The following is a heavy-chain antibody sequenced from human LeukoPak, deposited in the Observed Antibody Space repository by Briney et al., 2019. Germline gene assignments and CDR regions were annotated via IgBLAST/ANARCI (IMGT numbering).Heavy chain of an antibody. J-gene: IGHJ4*02. D-gene: IGHD1-20*01. CDR2: IRNKANNYAT. V-gene: IGHV3-73*01. CDR1: GFTFSGSA. Sequence: PGGSLRLSCAASGFTFSGSAMHWVRQASGKGLEWVGRIRNKANNYATAYAASLKGRFTISRDDSKNTAYLQMNSLKTEDTAVYYCTRPRVGCNWNAGEKADFDYWGQGTLVTISS. CDR3: TRPRVGCNWNAGEKADFDY.